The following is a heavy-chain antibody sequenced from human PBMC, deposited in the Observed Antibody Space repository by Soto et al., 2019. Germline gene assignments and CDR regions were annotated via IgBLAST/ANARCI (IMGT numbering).Heavy chain of an antibody. CDR1: GFTFSSYW. J-gene: IGHJ4*02. D-gene: IGHD6-6*01. V-gene: IGHV3-74*01. Sequence: EVQLVESGGGLVQPGGSLRLSCAASGFTFSSYWMHWVRQAPGKGLVWVLRINSDGSSTSYADSVKGRFTISRDNAKNTLYLQMNSLRADDTAVYYCARIGGDSIAARPFDYWGQGTLVTVSS. CDR2: INSDGSST. CDR3: ARIGGDSIAARPFDY.